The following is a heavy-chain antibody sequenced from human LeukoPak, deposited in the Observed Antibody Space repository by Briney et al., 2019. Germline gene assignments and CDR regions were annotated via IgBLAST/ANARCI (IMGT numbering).Heavy chain of an antibody. CDR3: ALAAAASSFDY. J-gene: IGHJ4*02. V-gene: IGHV3-30*03. Sequence: PGGSLRLSCAASGFTFSSYGMHWVRQAPGKGLEWVAVISYDGSNKYYADSVKGRFTISRDNSKNTLYLQMNSLRVEDTAVYYCALAAAASSFDYWGQGTLLTVSS. D-gene: IGHD2-15*01. CDR2: ISYDGSNK. CDR1: GFTFSSYG.